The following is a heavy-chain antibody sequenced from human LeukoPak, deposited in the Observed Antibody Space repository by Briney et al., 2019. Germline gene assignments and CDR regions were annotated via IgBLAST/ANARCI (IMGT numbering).Heavy chain of an antibody. Sequence: VGSLRLSCAASGFTFSSYGMHWVRQAPGKGLEWVAVIWYDGSNKYYADSVKGRFTISRDNSKNTLYLQMNSLRAEDTAVYYCASLAVTTAFDMWSQGTMVTVSS. J-gene: IGHJ3*02. CDR3: ASLAVTTAFDM. V-gene: IGHV3-33*01. D-gene: IGHD2-21*02. CDR2: IWYDGSNK. CDR1: GFTFSSYG.